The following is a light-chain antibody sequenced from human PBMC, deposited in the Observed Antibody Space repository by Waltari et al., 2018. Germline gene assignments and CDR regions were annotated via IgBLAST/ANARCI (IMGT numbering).Light chain of an antibody. J-gene: IGLJ1*01. Sequence: SYELTQPPSVSVSPGQTARITCSGHELPRKYAYWFQQKSGQAPRLVIYEATKRPSVIPARFSGSSSGTVSTLTITGAQVDDEADYYCYSSDTTGLRVFGGGTTVVVL. CDR3: YSSDTTGLRV. CDR2: EAT. V-gene: IGLV3-10*01. CDR1: ELPRKY.